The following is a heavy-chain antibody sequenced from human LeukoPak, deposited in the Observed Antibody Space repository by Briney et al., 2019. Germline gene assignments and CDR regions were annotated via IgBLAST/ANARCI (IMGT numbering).Heavy chain of an antibody. V-gene: IGHV3-23*01. CDR3: AKNLLHYDTSGYFFDS. CDR2: IGGSGSST. CDR1: GFTFSTYA. J-gene: IGHJ4*02. D-gene: IGHD3-22*01. Sequence: GGSLRLSCAASGFTFSTYAMSWVRQSPEKGLEWVSAIGGSGSSTYYIDSVKGRFTISRDNSENTLYLHMNSLRAEDTAVYYCAKNLLHYDTSGYFFDSWGPGTLVTVSS.